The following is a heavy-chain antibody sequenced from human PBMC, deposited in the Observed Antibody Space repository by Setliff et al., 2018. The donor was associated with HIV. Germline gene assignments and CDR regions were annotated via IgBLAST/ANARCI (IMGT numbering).Heavy chain of an antibody. CDR2: ISAYNGNT. CDR3: ARDYAYDILTGYYSPPDAFDI. CDR1: SYTFTSYG. D-gene: IGHD3-9*01. V-gene: IGHV1-18*01. Sequence: VASVKVSCKASSYTFTSYGISWVRQAPGQGLEWMGWISAYNGNTNYAQKLQGRVTMTTDTSTSTAYMELRSLRSDDTAVYYCARDYAYDILTGYYSPPDAFDIWGQGTMVTVSS. J-gene: IGHJ3*02.